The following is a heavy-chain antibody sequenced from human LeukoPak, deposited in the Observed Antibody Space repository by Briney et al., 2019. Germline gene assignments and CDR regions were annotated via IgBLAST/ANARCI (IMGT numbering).Heavy chain of an antibody. J-gene: IGHJ6*03. D-gene: IGHD6-13*01. CDR3: ARAFVPGIAAADYYYYMDV. CDR2: IIPIFGTA. Sequence: GASVKVSCKASGGTFSSYAISWVRQAPGQGLEWMGGIIPIFGTANYAQKFQGRVTITADKSTSTAYMELSSLRSEDTAVYYCARAFVPGIAAADYYYYMDVWGKGTTVTVSS. V-gene: IGHV1-69*06. CDR1: GGTFSSYA.